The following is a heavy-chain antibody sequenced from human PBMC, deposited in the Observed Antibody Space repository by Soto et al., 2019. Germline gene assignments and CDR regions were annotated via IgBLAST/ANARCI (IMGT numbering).Heavy chain of an antibody. V-gene: IGHV3-48*02. D-gene: IGHD1-1*01. J-gene: IGHJ4*02. CDR1: GFTFKTYS. Sequence: EVKLVESGGGLVQPGGSLRLSCAASGFTFKTYSMNWVRQAPGKGLEWASYISETSIAIYYRDSVKGRFTISRDNAKNTLYLQMNSLRDEDTAVYYCATLQLGREEIFDSWGQGTLVTVSS. CDR2: ISETSIAI. CDR3: ATLQLGREEIFDS.